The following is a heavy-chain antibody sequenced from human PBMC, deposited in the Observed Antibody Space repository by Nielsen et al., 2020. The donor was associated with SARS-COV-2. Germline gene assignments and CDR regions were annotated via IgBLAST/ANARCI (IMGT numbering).Heavy chain of an antibody. V-gene: IGHV3-48*03. Sequence: GESLKISCVGSGISLKTYEMNWVRQAPEKGLEWISYISSSGTNIHYADSVKGRFTISRDNAQNSLYLQMNGLRAEDTAIYYCLTYSTYWGQGTLVTVSS. D-gene: IGHD4-11*01. CDR3: LTYSTY. CDR1: GISLKTYE. CDR2: ISSSGTNI. J-gene: IGHJ4*02.